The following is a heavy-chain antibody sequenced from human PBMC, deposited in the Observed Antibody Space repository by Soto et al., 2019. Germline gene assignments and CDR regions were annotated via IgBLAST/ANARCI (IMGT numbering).Heavy chain of an antibody. Sequence: SETLSLTCAVYGGSFSGYYWSWIRQPPGKGLEWIGEINHSGSTNYNPSLKSRVTISVDTSKNQFSLKLSSVTAADTAVYYCARRRYSYGLRPSQKFDYWGQGTLVTVSS. V-gene: IGHV4-34*01. J-gene: IGHJ4*02. CDR2: INHSGST. CDR3: ARRRYSYGLRPSQKFDY. CDR1: GGSFSGYY. D-gene: IGHD5-18*01.